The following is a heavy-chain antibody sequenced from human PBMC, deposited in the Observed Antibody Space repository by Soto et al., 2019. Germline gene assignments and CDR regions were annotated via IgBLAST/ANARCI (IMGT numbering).Heavy chain of an antibody. J-gene: IGHJ4*02. V-gene: IGHV3-9*01. CDR2: ISWNSGSI. Sequence: EVQLVESGGGLVQPGRSLRLSCTASGFTFDDYAMHWVRQAPGKGLEWVSGISWNSGSIGYADSVKGRFTISRDNAKNSLYLQLNMLRAEDTALYYCATLYDFWSGYPTSLFDYWGQGTLVTVSS. D-gene: IGHD3-3*01. CDR1: GFTFDDYA. CDR3: ATLYDFWSGYPTSLFDY.